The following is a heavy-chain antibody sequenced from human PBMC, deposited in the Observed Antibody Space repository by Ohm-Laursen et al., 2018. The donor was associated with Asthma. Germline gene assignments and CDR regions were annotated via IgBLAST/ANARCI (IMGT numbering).Heavy chain of an antibody. CDR1: GDSISSGNNY. J-gene: IGHJ4*02. CDR2: VYYSGLT. CDR3: ARQRRDGFAY. Sequence: TLSLTCTVSGDSISSGNNYWSWIRQHPGKGLEWIGIVYYSGLTYSNPSLRSRVSISVDTSKNQFSLKLSSVTAADTAVYYCARQRRDGFAYWGQGTLVTVSS. D-gene: IGHD5-24*01. V-gene: IGHV4-31*03.